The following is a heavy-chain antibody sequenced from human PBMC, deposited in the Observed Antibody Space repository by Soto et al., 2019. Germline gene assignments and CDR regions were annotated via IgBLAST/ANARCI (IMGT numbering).Heavy chain of an antibody. CDR2: ISGSGGST. J-gene: IGHJ4*02. CDR1: GFTFGSYA. V-gene: IGHV3-23*01. D-gene: IGHD3-9*01. Sequence: PGGSLRLSCAASGFTFGSYAMSWVRQAPGKGLEWVSAISGSGGSTYYADSVKGRFTMSRDNSKNTRYLQMNSLRAEDTAVYYCAKIPILTGYYVWGQGTLVTVSS. CDR3: AKIPILTGYYV.